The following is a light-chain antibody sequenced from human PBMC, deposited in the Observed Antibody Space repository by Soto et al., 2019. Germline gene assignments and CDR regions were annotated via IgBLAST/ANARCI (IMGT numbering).Light chain of an antibody. V-gene: IGKV3-15*01. J-gene: IGKJ5*01. CDR3: QQYSSWPPIT. CDR2: GAS. CDR1: QSVGSS. Sequence: EIVMTQSPATVSVSPGERATLSCRATQSVGSSLAWYQQKPGQAPRLLIYGASTRASGIPARFSGSGSGTDFTLTISSLQSEDFAVYYCQQYSSWPPITFGQGTRLEIK.